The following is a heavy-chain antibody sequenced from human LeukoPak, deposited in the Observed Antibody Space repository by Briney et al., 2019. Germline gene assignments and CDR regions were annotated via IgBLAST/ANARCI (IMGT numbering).Heavy chain of an antibody. V-gene: IGHV3-21*01. J-gene: IGHJ3*02. CDR3: ARNVVYYYDRSGYRLDAFDI. CDR2: ISSSSYI. CDR1: GFSFSSYS. D-gene: IGHD3-22*01. Sequence: GGSLRLSCAASGFSFSSYSMNWVRQAPGKGLEWVSSISSSSYIYYADSVKGRFTISRDNAKNSLYLQMNSLRAEDTAVYYCARNVVYYYDRSGYRLDAFDIWGQGTMVTVSS.